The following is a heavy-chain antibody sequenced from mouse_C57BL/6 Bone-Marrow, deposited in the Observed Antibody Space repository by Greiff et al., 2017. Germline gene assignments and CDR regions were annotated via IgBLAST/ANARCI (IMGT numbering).Heavy chain of an antibody. CDR2: IDPSDSYT. Sequence: QVQLQQPGAELVKPGASVKLSCKASGYTFTSYWMQWVKQRPGQGLEWIGEIDPSDSYTNYNQKFKGKATLTVDTSSSTAYMQLSSLTSADSAVYYCARWGMAPYDYWGQGTTLTVSS. CDR1: GYTFTSYW. D-gene: IGHD2-3*01. V-gene: IGHV1-50*01. CDR3: ARWGMAPYDY. J-gene: IGHJ2*01.